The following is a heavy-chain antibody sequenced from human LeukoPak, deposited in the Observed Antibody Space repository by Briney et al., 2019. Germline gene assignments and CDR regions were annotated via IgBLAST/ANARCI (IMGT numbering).Heavy chain of an antibody. CDR3: APYSSSYDAFDI. V-gene: IGHV3-21*05. CDR2: ISSSSSYI. J-gene: IGHJ3*02. CDR1: GFTFSRYS. D-gene: IGHD6-13*01. Sequence: PGGSLRLSCAVSGFTFSRYSMNWVRQAPGKGLKWVSYISSSSSYIYYADSVKGRFTISRDNAKNSLYLQMNSLRAEDTAVYYCAPYSSSYDAFDIWGQGTMVTVSS.